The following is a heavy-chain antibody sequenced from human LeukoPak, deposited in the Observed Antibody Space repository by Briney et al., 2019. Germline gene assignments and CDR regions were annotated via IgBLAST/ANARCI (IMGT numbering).Heavy chain of an antibody. V-gene: IGHV4-59*01. CDR2: IYYSGST. J-gene: IGHJ4*02. Sequence: SETLCLTCTVSGGSISSYYWSWIRQPPGKGLEGIGYIYYSGSTNYNPSLKSRVTISVDTSKNQFSLKLSSVTAADTAVYYCARGGYYYDSSGRFDYWGQGTLVTVSS. CDR3: ARGGYYYDSSGRFDY. CDR1: GGSISSYY. D-gene: IGHD3-22*01.